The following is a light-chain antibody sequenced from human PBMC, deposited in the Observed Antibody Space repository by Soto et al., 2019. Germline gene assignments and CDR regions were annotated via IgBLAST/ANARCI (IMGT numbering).Light chain of an antibody. Sequence: DIQMTQSPNTLSASVGDRVTITCRASQSISTWLAWYQQKPGTAPKLLIYKASTLESGVPSRFSGSRSGTEFTLTVSSLKPDDFATYYCQQYNDSFPYTFGQGT. CDR3: QQYNDSFPYT. CDR1: QSISTW. V-gene: IGKV1-5*03. CDR2: KAS. J-gene: IGKJ2*01.